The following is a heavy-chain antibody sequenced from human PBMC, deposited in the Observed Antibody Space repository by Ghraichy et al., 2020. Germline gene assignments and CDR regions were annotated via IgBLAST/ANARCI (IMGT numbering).Heavy chain of an antibody. CDR1: GFTFTSYA. Sequence: LSLTCAASGFTFTSYAMAWMRQAPGKGPEWLSAIDGSAAHTYYAESVKGRFTISRDNSKNTVTLQMTRLKADDTALYDCATEGTYNNRNLDYWGQGTQATVS. CDR3: ATEGTYNNRNLDY. D-gene: IGHD1-1*01. CDR2: IDGSAAHT. V-gene: IGHV3-23*01. J-gene: IGHJ4*02.